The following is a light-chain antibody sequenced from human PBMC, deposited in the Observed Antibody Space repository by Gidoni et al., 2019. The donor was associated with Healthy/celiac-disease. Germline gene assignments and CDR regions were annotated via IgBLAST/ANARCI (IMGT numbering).Light chain of an antibody. J-gene: IGKJ1*01. Sequence: DIQMTQSPSTLSASVGDRVTITCRASQTINSWLAWYQQKPGKAPKLLIYKASSLESGVPSTFSGSGSGTEFTLTISSLQPDDFATYYCQQYNSYSWTFGQGTKVEIK. CDR3: QQYNSYSWT. CDR1: QTINSW. CDR2: KAS. V-gene: IGKV1-5*03.